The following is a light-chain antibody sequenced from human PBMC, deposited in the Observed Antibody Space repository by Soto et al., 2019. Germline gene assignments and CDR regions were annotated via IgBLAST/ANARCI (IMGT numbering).Light chain of an antibody. V-gene: IGKV3-15*01. J-gene: IGKJ3*01. Sequence: IVMTQSPATLSMSPWERATLSCRASQSVSSSLAWYQQKPGQAPRLLIYGASTRATGIPARFSGSGSGTEFTLTISSLQSEDFAVYYCQQYNNWPPTAFGPGTKVDIK. CDR3: QQYNNWPPTA. CDR2: GAS. CDR1: QSVSSS.